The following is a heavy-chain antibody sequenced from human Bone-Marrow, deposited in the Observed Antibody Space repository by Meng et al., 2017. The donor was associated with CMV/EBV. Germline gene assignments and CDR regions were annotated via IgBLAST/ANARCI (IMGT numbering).Heavy chain of an antibody. J-gene: IGHJ5*02. CDR3: ARGQNGITMIVVAWDWFDP. CDR1: SSNCYY. Sequence: SSNCYYWGWIRQPPGKWLGWIGSIYYSASACSTPSLKSRVAISVDTSKNQFSLKLSSVTAADTAVYYCARGQNGITMIVVAWDWFDPWGQGTLVTVSS. D-gene: IGHD3-22*01. V-gene: IGHV4-39*07. CDR2: IYYSASA.